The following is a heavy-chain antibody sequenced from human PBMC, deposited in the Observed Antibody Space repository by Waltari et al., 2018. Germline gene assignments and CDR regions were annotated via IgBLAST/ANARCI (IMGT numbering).Heavy chain of an antibody. CDR1: GGSFGGYG. Sequence: VQLVQSGGEVKTPGSSVKVSCKASGGSFGGYGFSWVRQAPGQGLEWMGVIIPMFGIPDFSQKFQDRLTITADESTNTVYMELSSLTSEDTAIYYCARHELGISQYYYNMYVWGQGTTVTISS. CDR3: ARHELGISQYYYNMYV. V-gene: IGHV1-69*12. J-gene: IGHJ6*03. D-gene: IGHD7-27*01. CDR2: IIPMFGIP.